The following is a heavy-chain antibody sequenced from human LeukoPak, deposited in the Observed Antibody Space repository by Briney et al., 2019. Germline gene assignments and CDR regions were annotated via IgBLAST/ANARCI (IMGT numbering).Heavy chain of an antibody. J-gene: IGHJ4*02. CDR1: GFTFSSYG. CDR3: ARKNGYIDY. Sequence: PGGSLRLSCAVSGFTFSSYGMIWVRQAPGKGLEWVSGISGSGGYTYYADSVKGRFTISRDNAKNSLYLQMNSLRAEDTAVYYCARKNGYIDYWGQGTLVTVSS. V-gene: IGHV3-21*01. D-gene: IGHD5-18*01. CDR2: ISGSGGYT.